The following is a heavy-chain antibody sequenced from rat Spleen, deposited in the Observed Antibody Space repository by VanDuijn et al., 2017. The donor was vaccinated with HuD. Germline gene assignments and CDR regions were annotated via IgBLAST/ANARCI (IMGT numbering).Heavy chain of an antibody. CDR2: ITNTGGDA. CDR1: GFIFSDHY. Sequence: EVQLVESDGGLVQPGRSLKLSCAASGFIFSDHYVAWVRQAPTKGLEWVATITNTGGDAYYSDSVKGRFSISRDNAKNNLYLQVDSLKSEDTATYYCARHGRGKTTYYYVMDAWGQGASVTVSS. D-gene: IGHD4-5*01. V-gene: IGHV5-25*01. CDR3: ARHGRGKTTYYYVMDA. J-gene: IGHJ4*01.